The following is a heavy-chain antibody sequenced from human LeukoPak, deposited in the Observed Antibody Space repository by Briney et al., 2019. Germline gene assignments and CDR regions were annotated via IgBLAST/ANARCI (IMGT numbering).Heavy chain of an antibody. Sequence: GGSLRLSCAASGFTFSRSWMHWVRQAPGKGLEWVASIKEDGSEKYYVDSVKGRFTISRDNAKNSLYLQMNSLRAEDTAMYYCASSGWYSTPNWFDPWGQGTLVVVSS. J-gene: IGHJ5*02. CDR3: ASSGWYSTPNWFDP. V-gene: IGHV3-7*01. D-gene: IGHD6-19*01. CDR2: IKEDGSEK. CDR1: GFTFSRSW.